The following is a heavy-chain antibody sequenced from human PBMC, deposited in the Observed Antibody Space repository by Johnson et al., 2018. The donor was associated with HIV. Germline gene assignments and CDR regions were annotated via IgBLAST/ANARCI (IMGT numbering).Heavy chain of an antibody. V-gene: IGHV3-66*02. CDR3: AKERYMGSTTLADAFDM. J-gene: IGHJ3*02. Sequence: VQLVESGGGVVQPGGSLRLSCAASGFTVSRNYMNWVRQAPGKGLEWVSVIYSGGSTYYADSVKGRFTISRDNSKNTLFLQMNSLRAEATAVYYCAKERYMGSTTLADAFDMWGQGTMVTVSS. D-gene: IGHD1-26*01. CDR1: GFTVSRNY. CDR2: IYSGGST.